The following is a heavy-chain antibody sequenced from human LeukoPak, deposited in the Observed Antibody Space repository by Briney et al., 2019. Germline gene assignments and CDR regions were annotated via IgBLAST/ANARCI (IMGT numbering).Heavy chain of an antibody. J-gene: IGHJ3*02. CDR2: ISGSGGST. Sequence: PGGSLRLSCAASGCTFSSYAMSWVRQAPGKGLERVSAISGSGGSTYYADSVKGRFTIARDNSKNTLYLQMNSLRAEDTAVYYCAKDLMITFGGVIVHDAFDIWGQGTMVTVSS. D-gene: IGHD3-16*02. CDR3: AKDLMITFGGVIVHDAFDI. V-gene: IGHV3-23*01. CDR1: GCTFSSYA.